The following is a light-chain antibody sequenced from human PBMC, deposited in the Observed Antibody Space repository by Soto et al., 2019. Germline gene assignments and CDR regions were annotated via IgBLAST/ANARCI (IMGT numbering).Light chain of an antibody. Sequence: EIVMTQSPATLSVSPGERATLFCRASQSVSSNLAWYQQKAGQAPRLLIYSTSTRATGIPARFSGSGSGTDFTLTISSLQSEDFAVYYCQQYNNWPPLTFGGGTKVEIK. CDR2: STS. V-gene: IGKV3-15*01. CDR1: QSVSSN. J-gene: IGKJ4*01. CDR3: QQYNNWPPLT.